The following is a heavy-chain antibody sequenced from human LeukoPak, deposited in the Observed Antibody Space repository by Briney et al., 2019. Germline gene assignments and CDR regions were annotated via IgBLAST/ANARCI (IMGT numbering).Heavy chain of an antibody. V-gene: IGHV3-48*03. Sequence: PGGSLRLSCAASGFTFSSYELNWVRQAPGRGLEWVSKISGSGSSMYYADSVKGRFTISRDNAKNSLYLQMNSLRAEDTAVYYCARLDGYPFQGMDAWGQGTTVTVSS. CDR3: ARLDGYPFQGMDA. CDR2: ISGSGSSM. CDR1: GFTFSSYE. D-gene: IGHD5-24*01. J-gene: IGHJ6*02.